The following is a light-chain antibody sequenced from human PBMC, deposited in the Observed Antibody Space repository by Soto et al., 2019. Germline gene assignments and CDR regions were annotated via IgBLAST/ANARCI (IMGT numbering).Light chain of an antibody. J-gene: IGKJ2*01. CDR3: QHYDSSPPYT. Sequence: EIVLTQSPVTLSLSPGERATLSCRASRSFASSYLGWYQQKPGQAPRLLIYAASTRATGIPDRFSGSGSATDFTLTISRLEPEDSAVYYCQHYDSSPPYTFGQGTLLEIK. CDR2: AAS. CDR1: RSFASSY. V-gene: IGKV3-20*01.